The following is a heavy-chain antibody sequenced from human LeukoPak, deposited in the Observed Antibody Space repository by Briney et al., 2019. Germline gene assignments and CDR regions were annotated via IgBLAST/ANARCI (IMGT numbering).Heavy chain of an antibody. CDR2: ISSSGSTI. CDR1: GFTFSSYE. Sequence: GGSLRLSCAASGFTFSSYEMNWVRQAPGKGLEWVSYISSSGSTIYYADSVKGRFTISRDNAKNSLYLQMNSLRAEDTAVYYCARVTRGGAMAYYYYYYMDVWGKGTTVTVSS. D-gene: IGHD5-18*01. CDR3: ARVTRGGAMAYYYYYYMDV. J-gene: IGHJ6*03. V-gene: IGHV3-48*03.